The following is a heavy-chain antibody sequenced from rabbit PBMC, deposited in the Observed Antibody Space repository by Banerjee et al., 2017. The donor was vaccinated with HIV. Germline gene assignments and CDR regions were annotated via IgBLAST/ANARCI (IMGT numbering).Heavy chain of an antibody. V-gene: IGHV1S45*01. CDR2: IDTDSGST. D-gene: IGHD5-1*01. CDR1: GLDFSSSYW. Sequence: QQQLEESGGGLVQPEGSLTLTCTASGLDFSSSYWICWVRQAPGKGLEWIGFIDTDSGSTSYASWVNGRFSISKTSSTTVTLQMTSLAAADTATYFCARDLFGGDSNLWGQGTLVTVS. J-gene: IGHJ4*01. CDR3: ARDLFGGDSNL.